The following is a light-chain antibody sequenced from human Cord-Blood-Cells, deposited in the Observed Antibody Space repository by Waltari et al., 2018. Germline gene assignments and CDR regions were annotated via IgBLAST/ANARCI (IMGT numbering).Light chain of an antibody. CDR3: QQYYSTPFT. CDR2: WAS. J-gene: IGKJ3*01. Sequence: DIVMTQSPDSLAVSLGERATINCKSSQSVLYSSNNKNYLAWYQQKPGQPPKLLIYWASTRESGVPDRFSGSGSGTDFTLTISSLQAEDVAVYYCQQYYSTPFTFGPGPKVD. CDR1: QSVLYSSNNKNY. V-gene: IGKV4-1*01.